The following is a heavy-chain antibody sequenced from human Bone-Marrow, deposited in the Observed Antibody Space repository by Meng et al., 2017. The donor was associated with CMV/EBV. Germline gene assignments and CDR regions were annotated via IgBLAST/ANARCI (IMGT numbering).Heavy chain of an antibody. CDR3: AREGGASRYYFDY. CDR2: ISSSGSTI. CDR1: GFTFSDYY. D-gene: IGHD1-26*01. V-gene: IGHV3-11*04. Sequence: GESLKISCAASGFTFSDYYMSWVRQAPGKGLEWVSYISSSGSTIYYADSVKGRFTISRDNAKNSLYLQMNSLRAEDTAVYYCAREGGASRYYFDYWGQGTLVTVSS. J-gene: IGHJ4*02.